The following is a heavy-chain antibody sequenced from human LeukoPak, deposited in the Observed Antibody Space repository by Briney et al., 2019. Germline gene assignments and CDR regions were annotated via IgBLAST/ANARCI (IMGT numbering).Heavy chain of an antibody. CDR2: IILGGST. Sequence: PSETLSLTCAVDGGSSSGYYWRWIRHPPGKGLGWIGEIILGGSTNYNPSLKRRVTIPVDTCKNQFSLKLSSVTAADTAVYYCARGPRITIFGVVIMGAFDIWGQGTMVTVSS. D-gene: IGHD3-3*01. V-gene: IGHV4-34*01. J-gene: IGHJ3*02. CDR1: GGSSSGYY. CDR3: ARGPRITIFGVVIMGAFDI.